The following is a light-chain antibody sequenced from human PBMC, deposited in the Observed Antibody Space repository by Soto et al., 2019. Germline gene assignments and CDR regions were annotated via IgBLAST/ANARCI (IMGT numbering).Light chain of an antibody. CDR3: SSYTNTNTLGV. V-gene: IGLV2-14*01. CDR1: NNDVGGYNY. J-gene: IGLJ2*01. CDR2: DVS. Sequence: QSALTQPASVSGSPGQSITISCTGTNNDVGGYNYVSWYQQHPGKAPKLMIYDVSNRPSGVSNRFSGSKSGNTASLTISGLQAEDEADYYWSSYTNTNTLGVFGGGTKLTVL.